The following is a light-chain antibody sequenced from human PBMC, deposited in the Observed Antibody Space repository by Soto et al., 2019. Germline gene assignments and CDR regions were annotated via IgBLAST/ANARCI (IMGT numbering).Light chain of an antibody. V-gene: IGLV2-14*03. CDR3: SSYTSSSTYV. Sequence: ALTQPASVSGSPGQSITISCTGTSSDVGGYNFVSWYQQHPGKAPKLMIYDVNNRPSGVSNRFSGSKSGNTASLTISGLQAEDEADYYCSSYTSSSTYVFGTGTKVTVL. J-gene: IGLJ1*01. CDR2: DVN. CDR1: SSDVGGYNF.